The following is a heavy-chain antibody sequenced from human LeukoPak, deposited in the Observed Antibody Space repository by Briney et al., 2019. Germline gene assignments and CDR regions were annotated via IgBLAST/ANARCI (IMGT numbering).Heavy chain of an antibody. J-gene: IGHJ4*02. CDR1: GYSFTNYW. CDR2: IYPGDSNT. CDR3: ALELRIQQATDFDY. V-gene: IGHV5-51*01. D-gene: IGHD5-24*01. Sequence: GESLKISCEGSGYSFTNYWIGWVRQMPGKGLEWMGIIYPGDSNTRYSPSFQGQVTISADKSISTAYLQWSSLKASDTAMYYCALELRIQQATDFDYWGQGTLVTVSS.